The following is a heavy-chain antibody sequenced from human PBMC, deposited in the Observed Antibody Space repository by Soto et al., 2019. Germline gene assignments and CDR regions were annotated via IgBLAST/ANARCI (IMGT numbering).Heavy chain of an antibody. CDR3: ARWSDKKVVDP. J-gene: IGHJ5*02. CDR1: GFTFRNHG. V-gene: IGHV3-33*01. Sequence: QVQLVESGGGVVQPGRSLRLSCEGSGFTFRNHGMHWVRQAPGKGLEWLAVIWDDGSEKYYADSVRGRFFVSRENAKNTLYLQMNSLTVEDPALYSCARWSDKKVVDPWGQGTAVTVSS. CDR2: IWDDGSEK. D-gene: IGHD1-26*01.